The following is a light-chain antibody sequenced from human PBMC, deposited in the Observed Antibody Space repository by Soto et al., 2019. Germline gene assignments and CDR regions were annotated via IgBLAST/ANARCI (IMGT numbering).Light chain of an antibody. J-gene: IGKJ4*01. Sequence: ELVFTHSPATLSLSPGERATLSCRASQSVSSYLAWYQQKPGQAPRLLIYDASNRATGIPARFSGSGSGTDFTLTISSLEPEDFAVYYCQQRSNWPPLTFGGGTKWISN. CDR2: DAS. CDR1: QSVSSY. V-gene: IGKV3-11*01. CDR3: QQRSNWPPLT.